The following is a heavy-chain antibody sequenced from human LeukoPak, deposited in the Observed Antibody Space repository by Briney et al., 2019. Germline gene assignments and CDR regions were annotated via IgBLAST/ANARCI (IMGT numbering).Heavy chain of an antibody. D-gene: IGHD6-6*01. V-gene: IGHV1-2*02. CDR2: INPNSGGT. CDR1: GYTFTGYY. Sequence: ASVKVSCKASGYTFTGYYMHWVRQAPGQGLEWMGWINPNSGGTNYAQKFQGRVTMTRDTSISTAYMELSSLRSDDTAVYYCARDLLGKSSSVDYWGQGTLVTVSS. CDR3: ARDLLGKSSSVDY. J-gene: IGHJ4*02.